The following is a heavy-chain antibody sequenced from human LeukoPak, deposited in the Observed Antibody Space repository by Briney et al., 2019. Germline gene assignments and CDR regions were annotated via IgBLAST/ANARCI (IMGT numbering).Heavy chain of an antibody. CDR3: ARDYPTTVTTAVGDYYYYYMDV. V-gene: IGHV3-7*01. J-gene: IGHJ6*03. CDR1: GLTFSRYW. CDR2: IKQDGSEK. Sequence: GGSLRLSCAAPGLTFSRYWMTWVRQAPGKGLEWVANIKQDGSEKYYVDSVKGRFTISRDNAKNSPYLQMNSLRAEDTAVYFCARDYPTTVTTAVGDYYYYYMDVWGKGTTVTVSS. D-gene: IGHD4-17*01.